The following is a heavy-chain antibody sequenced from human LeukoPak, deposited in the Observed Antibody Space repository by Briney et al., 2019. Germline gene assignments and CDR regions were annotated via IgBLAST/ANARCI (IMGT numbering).Heavy chain of an antibody. Sequence: GGSLRLSCAASGFTVSSNYMSWVRQAPGKGLEWVSVIYSGGSTYYADSVKGRFTISRDNSKNTLYLQMNSLRAEDTAVYYCAKETHYDFWSGLGGDYYYYYYMDVWGKGTTVTVSS. V-gene: IGHV3-53*05. D-gene: IGHD3-3*01. CDR1: GFTVSSNY. CDR3: AKETHYDFWSGLGGDYYYYYYMDV. CDR2: IYSGGST. J-gene: IGHJ6*03.